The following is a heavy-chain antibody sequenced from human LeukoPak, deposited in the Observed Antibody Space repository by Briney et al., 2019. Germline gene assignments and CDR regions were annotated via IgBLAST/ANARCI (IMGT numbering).Heavy chain of an antibody. J-gene: IGHJ4*02. CDR3: AREVTDYYDSSGYYYGLIDS. CDR1: GFTFSDYY. CDR2: ISSSSSYI. V-gene: IGHV3-11*06. Sequence: GGSLRLSCAASGFTFSDYYMSWIRQAPGKGLEWVSSISSSSSYIYYADSVKGRFTISRDNAKNSLYLQMNSLRAEDTAVYYCAREVTDYYDSSGYYYGLIDSWGQGTLVTVSS. D-gene: IGHD3-22*01.